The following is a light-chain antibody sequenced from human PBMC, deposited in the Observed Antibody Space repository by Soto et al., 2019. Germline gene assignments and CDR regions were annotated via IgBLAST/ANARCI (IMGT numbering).Light chain of an antibody. Sequence: PGERASLSCRASQSVANRNFAWYQQRPGQAPRLLIFGASNRAAGIPDRFSGSGSGTDFTLTINRLEPEDFAVYYCQQYDYSPITFGQGTRLEI. CDR1: QSVANRN. CDR3: QQYDYSPIT. CDR2: GAS. V-gene: IGKV3-20*01. J-gene: IGKJ5*01.